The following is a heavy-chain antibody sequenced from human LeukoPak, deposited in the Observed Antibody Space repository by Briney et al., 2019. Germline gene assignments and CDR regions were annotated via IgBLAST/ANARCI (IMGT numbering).Heavy chain of an antibody. J-gene: IGHJ4*02. D-gene: IGHD6-19*01. CDR1: GGSISSGGYY. V-gene: IGHV4-31*03. CDR2: IYYSGST. CDR3: ARAALYSSGWYWDC. Sequence: SETLSLTCTVSGGSISSGGYYWSWIRQHPGKGLEWIGYIYYSGSTYYNPSLKSRVTISVDTSKNQFSLKLSSVTAADTAVYYCARAALYSSGWYWDCWGQGTLVTVSS.